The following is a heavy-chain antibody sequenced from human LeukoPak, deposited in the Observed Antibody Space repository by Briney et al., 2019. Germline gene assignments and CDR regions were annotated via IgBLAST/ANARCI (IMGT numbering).Heavy chain of an antibody. CDR2: ISSSGSTI. J-gene: IGHJ6*04. V-gene: IGHV3-48*04. CDR1: GFTFSSYN. Sequence: GGSLRLSSAASGFTFSSYNINWVRQAPGQGLEWVSYISSSGSTIYYADSVKGRFTISRDNAKNSLYLQMNSLRAEDTAVYYCAELGITMIGGVWGKGTTVTISS. D-gene: IGHD3-10*02. CDR3: AELGITMIGGV.